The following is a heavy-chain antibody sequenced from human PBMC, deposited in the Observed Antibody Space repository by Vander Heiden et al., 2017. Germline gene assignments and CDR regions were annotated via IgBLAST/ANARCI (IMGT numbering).Heavy chain of an antibody. D-gene: IGHD7-27*01. J-gene: IGHJ4*02. CDR3: AKEWAGDPLW. Sequence: EVQLLGSGRGLVQPGGSLRISCADSGFTFSTDAMTWVRQAPGKGLQWVSSISGSGGTTYYADSVKGRFTISRDNSKNTMYVQMNSLRAEDTAMYYCAKEWAGDPLWWGQGTLVTVSS. CDR2: ISGSGGTT. V-gene: IGHV3-23*01. CDR1: GFTFSTDA.